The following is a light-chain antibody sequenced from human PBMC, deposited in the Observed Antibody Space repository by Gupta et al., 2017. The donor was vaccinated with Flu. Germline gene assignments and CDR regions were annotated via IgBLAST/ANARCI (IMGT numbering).Light chain of an antibody. CDR2: GAS. CDR3: QQRYSSPLT. Sequence: DIQVTQSPSSLSASVEDRVTITCRASQNIRNYLNWYKHKPGKAPELLIYGASSAQSEVTTRFSGSGSGTDFTLTISRLQPDDYVTYSCQQRYSSPLTFGQGTKVEI. J-gene: IGKJ1*01. V-gene: IGKV1-39*01. CDR1: QNIRNY.